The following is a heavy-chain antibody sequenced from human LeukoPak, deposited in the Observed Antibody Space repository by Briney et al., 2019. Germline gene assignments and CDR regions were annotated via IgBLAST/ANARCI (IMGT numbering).Heavy chain of an antibody. CDR3: ARHGGYDYGMDV. V-gene: IGHV4-39*01. J-gene: IGHJ6*02. D-gene: IGHD5-12*01. CDR1: GGSISSSSYY. CDR2: IYYSGST. Sequence: SETLSLTCTVSGGSISSSSYYWGWIRQPPGKGLEWIGSIYYSGSTYYNPSLKSRVTISVDTSKNQFSLKLSSVTAADTAVYYCARHGGYDYGMDVWGQGTTVTVSS.